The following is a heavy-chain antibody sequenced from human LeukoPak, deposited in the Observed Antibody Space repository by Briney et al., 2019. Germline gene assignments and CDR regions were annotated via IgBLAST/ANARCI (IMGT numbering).Heavy chain of an antibody. CDR1: GGSITSTNW. Sequence: SETLSLTCGVSGGSITSTNWWSWVRQPPGQGLEWIGEVSLSGLTNYNPSLSSRVIMALETSKNHLSLHLTSVTAADTAVYYCSRENGAFSPFGYWGQGYLVTVLS. CDR3: SRENGAFSPFGY. D-gene: IGHD2-8*01. V-gene: IGHV4-4*02. J-gene: IGHJ4*02. CDR2: VSLSGLT.